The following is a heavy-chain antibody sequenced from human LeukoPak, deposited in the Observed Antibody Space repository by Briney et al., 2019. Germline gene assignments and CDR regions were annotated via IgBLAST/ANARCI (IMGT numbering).Heavy chain of an antibody. D-gene: IGHD1-7*01. CDR1: GFTFTSYD. Sequence: ASVKVSCKASGFTFTSYDINWVRQATGQGLEWMGWMNPNSGNTGYAQKFQGRVTMTRNTSISTAYMELSSLRSEDTAVYYCARRGITGTPYYYYGMDVWGQGTTVTVSS. CDR3: ARRGITGTPYYYYGMDV. J-gene: IGHJ6*02. V-gene: IGHV1-8*01. CDR2: MNPNSGNT.